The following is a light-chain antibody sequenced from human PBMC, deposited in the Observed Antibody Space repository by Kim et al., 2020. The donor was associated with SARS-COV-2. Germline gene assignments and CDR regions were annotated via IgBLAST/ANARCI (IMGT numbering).Light chain of an antibody. CDR2: AAS. Sequence: ASVGDRVTITCRASQDIKNYLAWYQQKPGKVPELLIYAASTLQSGVSSRFSGSASGTVFTLTIDNLQPEDVATYYCQKYYGAPFTFGPGTKVDIK. J-gene: IGKJ3*01. V-gene: IGKV1-27*01. CDR1: QDIKNY. CDR3: QKYYGAPFT.